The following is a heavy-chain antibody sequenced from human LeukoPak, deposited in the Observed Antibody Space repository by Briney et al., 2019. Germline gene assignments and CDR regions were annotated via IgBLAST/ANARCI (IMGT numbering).Heavy chain of an antibody. J-gene: IGHJ4*02. CDR1: GYTFTSYD. CDR2: INPSGGST. Sequence: ASVKVSCKASGYTFTSYDINWVRQAPGQGLEWMGIINPSGGSTSYAQKFQGRVTMTRDMSTSTVYMELSSLRSEDTAVYYCARDLIAAAGTEAYWGQGTLVTVSS. D-gene: IGHD6-13*01. CDR3: ARDLIAAAGTEAY. V-gene: IGHV1-46*01.